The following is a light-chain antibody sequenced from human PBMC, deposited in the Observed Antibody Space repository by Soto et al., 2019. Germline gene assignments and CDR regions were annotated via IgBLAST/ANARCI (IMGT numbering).Light chain of an antibody. CDR2: GAS. CDR1: QSVSNNY. CDR3: QQFSSYPLT. Sequence: EIVLTQSPGTLSLSPGERATLSCRASQSVSNNYLAWYQQKPGQAPRLLIYGASSRATGIPNRFSGSGSGTEFTLTISRLEPEDFAVYYCQQFSSYPLTFGGGTKVDI. J-gene: IGKJ4*01. V-gene: IGKV3-20*01.